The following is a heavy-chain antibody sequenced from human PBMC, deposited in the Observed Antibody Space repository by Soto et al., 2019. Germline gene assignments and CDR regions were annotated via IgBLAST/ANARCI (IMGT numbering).Heavy chain of an antibody. D-gene: IGHD5-12*01. V-gene: IGHV3-64*01. CDR3: ARDLRGYDLVSEY. J-gene: IGHJ4*02. Sequence: GGSLRLSCAASGFTFSSYAMHWVRQAPGKGLEYVSAISSNGGSTYYANSVKGRFTISRDNSKNTLYLQMGSLRAEDMAVYYCARDLRGYDLVSEYWGQGTLVTVSS. CDR1: GFTFSSYA. CDR2: ISSNGGST.